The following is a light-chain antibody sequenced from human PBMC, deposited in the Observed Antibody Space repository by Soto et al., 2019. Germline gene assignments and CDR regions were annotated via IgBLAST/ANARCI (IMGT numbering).Light chain of an antibody. Sequence: QSALTQPASVSGSPGQSITISCTGTSSDIGSYHLVSWYQLHSGKAPKLIIYKVSQWPSGVSDRFSASKSGSTASLTISGLQAEDEADYYCCSYAGSNWGYVFGTGTKLTVL. J-gene: IGLJ1*01. CDR2: KVS. CDR3: CSYAGSNWGYV. V-gene: IGLV2-23*02. CDR1: SSDIGSYHL.